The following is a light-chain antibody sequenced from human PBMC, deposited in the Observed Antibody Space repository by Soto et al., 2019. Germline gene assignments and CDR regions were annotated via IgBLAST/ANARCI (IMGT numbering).Light chain of an antibody. CDR1: QTISSW. Sequence: DLQMTQSPSSLSASLGDSVTITCRASQTISSWLAWYQQKPGKAPKLLIYKASRLERGVQSRFSGSESGTEFTLTITSLQADDFATYYCKQYDKYWTFGQGTKVDIK. CDR2: KAS. CDR3: KQYDKYWT. J-gene: IGKJ1*01. V-gene: IGKV1-5*03.